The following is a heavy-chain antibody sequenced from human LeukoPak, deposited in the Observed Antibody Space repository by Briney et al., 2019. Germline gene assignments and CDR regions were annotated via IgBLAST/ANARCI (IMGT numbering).Heavy chain of an antibody. CDR1: GFTFSSYA. D-gene: IGHD3-3*01. V-gene: IGHV3-15*01. CDR2: IKSKTDGGTT. Sequence: PGGSLRLSCAASGFTFSSYAMSWVRQAPGKGLEWVGRIKSKTDGGTTDYAAPVKGRFTISRDDSKNTLYLQMNSLKTEDTAVYYCTTGDTYYDFWSGYPANLPFDYWGQGTLVTVSS. J-gene: IGHJ4*02. CDR3: TTGDTYYDFWSGYPANLPFDY.